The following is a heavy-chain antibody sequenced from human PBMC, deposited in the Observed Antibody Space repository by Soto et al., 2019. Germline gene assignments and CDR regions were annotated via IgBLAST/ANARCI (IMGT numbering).Heavy chain of an antibody. V-gene: IGHV3-73*01. CDR1: GFTFSGSA. Sequence: GGSLRLSCAASGFTFSGSAMHWVRQASGKGLEWVGRIRSKANSYATAYAASVKGRFTISRDDSKNTAYLQMNSLKTEDTAVYYCSYLGELSPDYWGQGTLVTVPQ. CDR3: SYLGELSPDY. D-gene: IGHD3-16*02. CDR2: IRSKANSYAT. J-gene: IGHJ4*02.